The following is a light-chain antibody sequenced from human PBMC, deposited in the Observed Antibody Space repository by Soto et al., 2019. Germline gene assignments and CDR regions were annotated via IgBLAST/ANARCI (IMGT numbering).Light chain of an antibody. CDR3: QQYNNWPPLLT. J-gene: IGKJ4*01. V-gene: IGKV3-15*01. Sequence: EIVMTQSPATLSVSPGERATLSCRASQSVSSNLAWYQQKPGQAPRLLIYGASTRATGIPARFSGSGSGTEFTLTLSSLQSEDFAVYYCQQYNNWPPLLTFGGGTKVEIK. CDR1: QSVSSN. CDR2: GAS.